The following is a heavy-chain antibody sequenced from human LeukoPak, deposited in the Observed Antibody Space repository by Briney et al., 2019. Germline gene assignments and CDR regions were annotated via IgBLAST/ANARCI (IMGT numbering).Heavy chain of an antibody. V-gene: IGHV4-4*07. J-gene: IGHJ4*02. D-gene: IGHD3-10*01. CDR3: ARQQGWFGESPFDY. CDR1: GGSISSYY. Sequence: SETLSLTCTVSGGSISSYYWSWIRQPAGKGLEWLGRIYTSGSTNYNPSLKSRVTMSVDTSKNQFSLKLSSVTAADTAVYYCARQQGWFGESPFDYWGQGTLVTVSS. CDR2: IYTSGST.